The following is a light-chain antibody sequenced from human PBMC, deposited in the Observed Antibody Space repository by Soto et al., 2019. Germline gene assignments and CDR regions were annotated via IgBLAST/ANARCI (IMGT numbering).Light chain of an antibody. Sequence: QSALTQPASVSGSPGQSITISCTGSSSDIGDYDYVSWYQQHPGKAPKLLIYDVNRRPSGISHRFSASKSGSTASLTISGLQAEDEADYYCGSYTSGSTPVMFGGGTQLTVL. CDR1: SSDIGDYDY. J-gene: IGLJ3*02. CDR2: DVN. CDR3: GSYTSGSTPVM. V-gene: IGLV2-14*03.